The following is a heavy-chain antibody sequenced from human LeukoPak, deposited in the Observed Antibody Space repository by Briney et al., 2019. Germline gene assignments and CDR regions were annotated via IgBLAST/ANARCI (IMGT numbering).Heavy chain of an antibody. CDR1: GFTFSSYA. Sequence: GGSLRLSCAASGFTFSSYAMSWVRQAPGKGLEWVSAISGSGGSTYYADSVKGRFTISRDNSKNTLYLQMNSLRAEDTAVYYCANIGHTEPYASGSYYWGQGTLVTVSS. D-gene: IGHD3-10*01. V-gene: IGHV3-23*01. CDR2: ISGSGGST. CDR3: ANIGHTEPYASGSYY. J-gene: IGHJ4*02.